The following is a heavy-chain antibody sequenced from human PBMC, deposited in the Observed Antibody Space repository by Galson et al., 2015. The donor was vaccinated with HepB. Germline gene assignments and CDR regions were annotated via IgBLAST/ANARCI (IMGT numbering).Heavy chain of an antibody. J-gene: IGHJ4*02. CDR1: GYIFTNYW. CDR2: MNPADSDI. D-gene: IGHD2-15*01. CDR3: ARGFNAYWDH. Sequence: QSGAEVKKPGESLKISCEGSGYIFTNYWIGWVRQMPGKGLEWVAIMNPADSDIRYSPSFEGQVIISADRSISTAYLQWSRLEASDTAMYYCARGFNAYWDHLGQGTLVTVSS. V-gene: IGHV5-51*01.